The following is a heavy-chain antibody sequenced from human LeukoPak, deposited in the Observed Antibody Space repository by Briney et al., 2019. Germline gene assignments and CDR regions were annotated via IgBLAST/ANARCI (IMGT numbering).Heavy chain of an antibody. D-gene: IGHD3-22*01. V-gene: IGHV4-34*01. CDR1: GGSFSGYY. Sequence: PSETLSLTCAVYGGSFSGYYWSWIRQPPGKGLEWIGEINHSGSTNYNPSLKSRVTISVDTSKNQFSLKLSSVTAADTAVYYCARDRYIVVVMGEAFDIWGQGTMVTVSS. CDR3: ARDRYIVVVMGEAFDI. CDR2: INHSGST. J-gene: IGHJ3*02.